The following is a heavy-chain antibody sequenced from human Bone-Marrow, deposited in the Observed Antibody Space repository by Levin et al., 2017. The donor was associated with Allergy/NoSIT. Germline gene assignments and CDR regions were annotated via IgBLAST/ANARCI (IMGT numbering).Heavy chain of an antibody. Sequence: SETLSLTCGVDGAPFSGSSWTWIRQPPGKGLEWIGEIDHTGTTHYNPSLKTRVTISIETSNNQLSLRLTSVTAADAAVYFCARGHFASGGYYHDVFNIWGQGTMVAVSS. V-gene: IGHV4-34*01. CDR2: IDHTGTT. D-gene: IGHD3-22*01. J-gene: IGHJ3*02. CDR1: GAPFSGSS. CDR3: ARGHFASGGYYHDVFNI.